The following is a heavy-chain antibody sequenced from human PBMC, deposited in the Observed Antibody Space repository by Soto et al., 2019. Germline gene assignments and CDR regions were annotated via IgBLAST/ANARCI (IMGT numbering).Heavy chain of an antibody. Sequence: SETLSLTCTVSGGSISSGGYYWSWIRQHPGKGLEWIGYIYYSGSTYYNPSLKSRVTISVDTSKDQFSLKLSSVTAADTAVYYCARAVNDFWSGYLGYWGQGTLVTVSS. D-gene: IGHD3-3*01. V-gene: IGHV4-31*03. CDR1: GGSISSGGYY. J-gene: IGHJ4*02. CDR2: IYYSGST. CDR3: ARAVNDFWSGYLGY.